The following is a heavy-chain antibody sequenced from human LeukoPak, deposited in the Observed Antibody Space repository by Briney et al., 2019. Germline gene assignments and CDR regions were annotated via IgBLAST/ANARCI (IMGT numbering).Heavy chain of an antibody. CDR3: AREWGRYCSSTSCYTIPLFDY. Sequence: GGSLRLSCAASGFTFSSYAMSWVRQAPGKGLEWVSAISGSGGSTYYADSVKGRFTISRDNSKNTLYLQMNSLRAEDTAVYYCAREWGRYCSSTSCYTIPLFDYWGQGTLVTVSS. V-gene: IGHV3-23*01. D-gene: IGHD2-2*02. J-gene: IGHJ4*02. CDR1: GFTFSSYA. CDR2: ISGSGGST.